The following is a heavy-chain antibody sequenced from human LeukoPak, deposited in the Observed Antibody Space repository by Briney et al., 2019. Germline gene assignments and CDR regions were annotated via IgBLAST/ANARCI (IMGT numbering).Heavy chain of an antibody. CDR3: ARGRGYNAFDY. CDR1: GGPFSGYY. J-gene: IGHJ4*02. CDR2: INHSGST. V-gene: IGHV4-34*01. D-gene: IGHD5-24*01. Sequence: SETLSLTCAVYGGPFSGYYWSWIRQPPGKGLEWIGEINHSGSTNYNPSLKSRVTISVDMSKNQFSLKLSSVTAADTAVYYCARGRGYNAFDYWGQGTLVTVSS.